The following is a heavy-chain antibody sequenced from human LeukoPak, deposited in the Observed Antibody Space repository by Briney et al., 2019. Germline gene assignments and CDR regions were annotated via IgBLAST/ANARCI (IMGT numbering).Heavy chain of an antibody. CDR1: GGSISSGGYS. V-gene: IGHV4-30-2*01. J-gene: IGHJ4*02. CDR3: ARGKTIRFLPAYYFDY. CDR2: IYHSGST. Sequence: SQTLSLACAVSGGSISSGGYSWSWIRQPPGKGLEWIGYIYHSGSTYYNPSLKSRVTISVDRSKNQFSLKLSSVTAADTAVYYCARGKTIRFLPAYYFDYWGQGTLVTVSS. D-gene: IGHD3-3*01.